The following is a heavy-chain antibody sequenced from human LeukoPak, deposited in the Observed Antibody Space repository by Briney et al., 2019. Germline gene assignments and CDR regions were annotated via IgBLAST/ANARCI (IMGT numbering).Heavy chain of an antibody. J-gene: IGHJ4*02. D-gene: IGHD1-26*01. CDR3: ARSGGSYRLDY. V-gene: IGHV3-23*01. Sequence: GGSLRLSCSASAFTFNTFDNFAMNWVRQAPGKGLEWVAAISESGASTYYAASVKGRFTISRDNAKNSLYLQMNSLRAEDTAVYYCARSGGSYRLDYWGQGTLVTVSS. CDR2: ISESGAST. CDR1: AFTFNTFDNFA.